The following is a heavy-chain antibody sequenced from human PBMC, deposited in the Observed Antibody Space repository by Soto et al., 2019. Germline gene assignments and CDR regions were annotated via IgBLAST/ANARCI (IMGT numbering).Heavy chain of an antibody. V-gene: IGHV1-69*12. J-gene: IGHJ4*02. CDR3: ARARGYCSGGSCPTDY. Sequence: QVQLVQSGAEVKKPGSSVKVSCKASGGTFSSYAISWVRQAPGQGLEWMGGISPIFGTANYAQKFQGRVTITADESTSTAYMELSSLRSEDTAVYYCARARGYCSGGSCPTDYWGQGTLVTVSS. CDR2: ISPIFGTA. CDR1: GGTFSSYA. D-gene: IGHD2-15*01.